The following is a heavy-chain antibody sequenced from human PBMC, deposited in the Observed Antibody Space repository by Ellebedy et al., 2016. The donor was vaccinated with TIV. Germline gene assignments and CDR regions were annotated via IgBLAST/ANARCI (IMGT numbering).Heavy chain of an antibody. CDR1: GSTFSSYA. CDR3: AAAAAGTSSYYYGMDV. Sequence: PGGSLRLSCAASGSTFSSYAMSWVRQAPGKGLEWVSSISSSSSYIYYADSVKGRFTISRDNAKNSLYLQMKSLSAEDTAVYYCAAAAAGTSSYYYGMDVWGQGTTVTVSS. CDR2: ISSSSSYI. J-gene: IGHJ6*02. D-gene: IGHD6-13*01. V-gene: IGHV3-21*01.